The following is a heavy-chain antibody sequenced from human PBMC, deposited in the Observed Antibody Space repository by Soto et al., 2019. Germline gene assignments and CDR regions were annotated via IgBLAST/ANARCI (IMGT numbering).Heavy chain of an antibody. CDR3: ANVKAKRGYSYGHPLYDY. CDR2: IYWNDDK. V-gene: IGHV2-5*01. J-gene: IGHJ4*02. CDR1: GFSLSTSGVG. D-gene: IGHD5-18*01. Sequence: SGPTLVNPTQTLTLTCTFSGFSLSTSGVGVGWIRQPPGKALEWLALIYWNDDKRYSPSLKSRLTITKDTSKNQVVLTMTNMDPVDTATYYCANVKAKRGYSYGHPLYDYWGQGTLVTVSS.